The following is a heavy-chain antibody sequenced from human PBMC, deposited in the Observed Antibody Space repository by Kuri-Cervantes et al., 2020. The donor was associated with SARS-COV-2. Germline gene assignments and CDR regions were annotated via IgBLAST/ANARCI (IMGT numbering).Heavy chain of an antibody. J-gene: IGHJ5*02. V-gene: IGHV4-59*01. CDR3: ARALPITIFGVVTPYSCFDP. D-gene: IGHD3-3*01. CDR2: IYYSWST. Sequence: ESLKISCTVSGGTISSYYWSWVRQPPGKGLEWIGYIYYSWSTTYNPSLKSRITISVDTSKYHFSLKLSYVTASVTVVYYCARALPITIFGVVTPYSCFDPWGQGTLVTVSS. CDR1: GGTISSYY.